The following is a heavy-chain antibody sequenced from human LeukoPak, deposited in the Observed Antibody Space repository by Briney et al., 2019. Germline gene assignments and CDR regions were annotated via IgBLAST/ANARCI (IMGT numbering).Heavy chain of an antibody. Sequence: GGSLSPSCAVSGFTPSSYEMGWVRPAPEGGLGWVSYISSSGRTIYYADSVKGRFTISRDNAKNSLYLQMNSLRAEDTAVYYCARGNSYSSGWFGDFDYWGQGTLVTVSS. V-gene: IGHV3-48*03. J-gene: IGHJ4*02. CDR3: ARGNSYSSGWFGDFDY. D-gene: IGHD6-19*01. CDR2: ISSSGRTI. CDR1: GFTPSSYE.